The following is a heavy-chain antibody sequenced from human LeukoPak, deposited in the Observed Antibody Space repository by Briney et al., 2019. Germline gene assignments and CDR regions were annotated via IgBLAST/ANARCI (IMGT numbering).Heavy chain of an antibody. Sequence: GESLKISCKGSGYSFTNYWIGWVRQMPGKGLEWMGIIYPGDSDTTYSPSFQGQVTISADKSISTAYLQWSSLKASDTAMYYCARRDGYCSSTSCYADYYYGMDVWGQGTTVTASS. D-gene: IGHD2-2*01. CDR1: GYSFTNYW. V-gene: IGHV5-51*01. CDR2: IYPGDSDT. CDR3: ARRDGYCSSTSCYADYYYGMDV. J-gene: IGHJ6*02.